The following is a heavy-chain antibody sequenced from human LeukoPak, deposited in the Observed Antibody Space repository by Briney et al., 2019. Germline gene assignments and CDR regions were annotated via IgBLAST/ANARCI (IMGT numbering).Heavy chain of an antibody. J-gene: IGHJ3*02. V-gene: IGHV3-7*01. CDR3: ARDSASCRGCAFDI. D-gene: IGHD2-2*01. CDR1: GFTFSSSV. Sequence: GGSLRLSCAASGFTFSSSVMHWVRQAPGKGLEWVANTNVDGSEKYYVDSVKGRVTISRDNAMNFLYLQLNSLRVDDTAVYYCARDSASCRGCAFDIWGQGTVVTVSS. CDR2: TNVDGSEK.